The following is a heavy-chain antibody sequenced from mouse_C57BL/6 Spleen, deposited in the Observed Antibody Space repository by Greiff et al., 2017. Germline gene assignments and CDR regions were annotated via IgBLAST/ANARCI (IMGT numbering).Heavy chain of an antibody. Sequence: VQLQQSGPELVKPGASVKISCKASGYAFSSSWMNWVKQRPGQGLEWIGRIYPGDGDTNYNGKFKGKATLTADKSSSTAYMQLSSLTSEGSAVYFGARESVYYYGSSHWYFDVWGTGTTVTVSS. CDR2: IYPGDGDT. J-gene: IGHJ1*03. CDR3: ARESVYYYGSSHWYFDV. D-gene: IGHD1-1*01. V-gene: IGHV1-82*01. CDR1: GYAFSSSW.